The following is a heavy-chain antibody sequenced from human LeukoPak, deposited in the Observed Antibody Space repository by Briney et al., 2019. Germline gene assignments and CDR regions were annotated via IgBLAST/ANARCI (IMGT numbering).Heavy chain of an antibody. CDR1: SGSISSHY. CDR3: ARAQNSYGFNWFDP. V-gene: IGHV4-59*11. CDR2: NYYSGST. Sequence: MSSETLSLTCTVSSGSISSHYWSWIRQPPGKGLEWIGYNYYSGSTNYNPSLKSRVTISVDTSKNQFSLKLSSVTAADTAVYYCARAQNSYGFNWFDPWGQGTLVTVSS. D-gene: IGHD5-18*01. J-gene: IGHJ5*02.